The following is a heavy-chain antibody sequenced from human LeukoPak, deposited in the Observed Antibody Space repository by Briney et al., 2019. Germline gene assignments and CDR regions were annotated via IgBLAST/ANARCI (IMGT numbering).Heavy chain of an antibody. D-gene: IGHD2/OR15-2a*01. J-gene: IGHJ4*02. V-gene: IGHV5-51*01. Sequence: GESLKISCQGSGYRFTSYWIGWVRQLPGKGLEWMGIIYPGDSDTRYSPSFQGQVTISADKSISTAYLQWSSLKASDTAMYYCARPAFLPEYYFDYWGQGTLVTVSS. CDR3: ARPAFLPEYYFDY. CDR2: IYPGDSDT. CDR1: GYRFTSYW.